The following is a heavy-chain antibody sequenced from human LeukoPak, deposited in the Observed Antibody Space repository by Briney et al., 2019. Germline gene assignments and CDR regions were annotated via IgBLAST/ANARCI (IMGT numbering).Heavy chain of an antibody. CDR1: GFTFSSYG. J-gene: IGHJ4*02. Sequence: GGSLRLSCAASGFTFSSYGMSWVRQAPGKGLEWVSAISGSGGSTYYADSVKGRFTISRDNSKNTLYLQINSLRAEDTAVYYGAKDVTHSGYDVTFDYWGQGTLVTVSS. CDR2: ISGSGGST. CDR3: AKDVTHSGYDVTFDY. V-gene: IGHV3-23*01. D-gene: IGHD5-12*01.